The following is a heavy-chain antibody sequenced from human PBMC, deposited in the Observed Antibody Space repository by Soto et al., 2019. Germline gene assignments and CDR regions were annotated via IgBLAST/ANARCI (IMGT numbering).Heavy chain of an antibody. CDR2: VSSRGSST. V-gene: IGHV3-23*01. CDR3: ARRDCGSGRNCEFGAPAFAY. CDR1: GFTFSNYD. D-gene: IGHD2-21*01. J-gene: IGHJ4*02. Sequence: EVQLLESGGDLVQPGGSLRLSCAASGFTFSNYDMSWVRQAPGKGLEWVSSVSSRGSSTYYADSAQGGFTISRDNSKNTLYLQISSLGAADTAVYHCARRDCGSGRNCEFGAPAFAYWGQGNLVTVTS.